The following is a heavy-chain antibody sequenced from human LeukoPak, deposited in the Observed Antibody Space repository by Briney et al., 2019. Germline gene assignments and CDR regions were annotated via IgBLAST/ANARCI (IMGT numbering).Heavy chain of an antibody. J-gene: IGHJ4*02. D-gene: IGHD6-19*01. V-gene: IGHV3-7*05. Sequence: AGGSLRLSCAASEFTFSSYWMNRVPQAPGKGLEGVANIKQDGSVIYYVDSVKGRFTISRDNAKNSLYLQMNTLRAEDTAVYYCASDGDSTGSFDYWGQGTLVTVSS. CDR3: ASDGDSTGSFDY. CDR1: EFTFSSYW. CDR2: IKQDGSVI.